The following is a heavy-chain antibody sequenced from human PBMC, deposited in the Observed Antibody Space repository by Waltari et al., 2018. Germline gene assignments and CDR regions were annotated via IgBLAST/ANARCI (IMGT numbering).Heavy chain of an antibody. Sequence: EVQLVESGGDLVQPGGSLRLSCAASGFTVSNNYMSWVRQAPGKGLEWVSLIYSGGTTYYADSVKGRFTISRDKSNNTLYLQMNSPRAEDTSVYYCSTRHYWGQGTLVTVSS. CDR1: GFTVSNNY. J-gene: IGHJ4*02. V-gene: IGHV3-66*01. CDR3: STRHY. CDR2: IYSGGTT.